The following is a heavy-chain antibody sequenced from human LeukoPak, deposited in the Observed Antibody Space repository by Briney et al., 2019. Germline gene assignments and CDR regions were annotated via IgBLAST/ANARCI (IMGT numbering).Heavy chain of an antibody. Sequence: PGGSLRLSCAASGFTFSSYAKHWVRQAPGKGLERVAVISYDGSNKYYADSVKGRFTISRDNSKNTLYLQMNSLRAEDTAVYYCAKGVYGSRSTSFADNWGQGTLVIVSS. J-gene: IGHJ4*02. CDR1: GFTFSSYA. CDR3: AKGVYGSRSTSFADN. V-gene: IGHV3-30-3*01. D-gene: IGHD3-10*01. CDR2: ISYDGSNK.